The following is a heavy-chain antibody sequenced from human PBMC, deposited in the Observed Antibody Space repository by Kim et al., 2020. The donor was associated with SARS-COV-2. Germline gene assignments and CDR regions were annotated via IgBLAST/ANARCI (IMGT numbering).Heavy chain of an antibody. CDR1: GFTFNTYW. Sequence: GGSLRLSCVASGFTFNTYWMSWVRQAPGKGLEWVANINQHGSDKYYVDSVKGRFTISRDNAKNSLYLQMNSLRAEDTATYYCARDQGYDFGPGCSDYWGQGTLVPVPS. V-gene: IGHV3-7*01. CDR3: ARDQGYDFGPGCSDY. CDR2: INQHGSDK. D-gene: IGHD3-3*01. J-gene: IGHJ4*01.